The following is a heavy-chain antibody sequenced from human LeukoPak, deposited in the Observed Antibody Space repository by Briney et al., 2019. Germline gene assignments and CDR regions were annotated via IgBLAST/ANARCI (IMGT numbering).Heavy chain of an antibody. D-gene: IGHD2-21*01. CDR2: LRGNGDT. CDR3: AKASCVSSTDAVR. J-gene: IGHJ1*01. V-gene: IGHV3-23*01. Sequence: RGSLRLSCAAAGLSFSSFAMSWVRQGAARGLEWVSSLRGNGDTFYAESVQRRLTLSSDSSRNTVYFQLNNLRVEETAIYYCAKASCVSSTDAVRWGQGPLVTVSS. CDR1: GLSFSSFA.